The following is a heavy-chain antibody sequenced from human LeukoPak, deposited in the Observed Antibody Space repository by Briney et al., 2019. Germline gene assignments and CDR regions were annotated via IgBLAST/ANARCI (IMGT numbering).Heavy chain of an antibody. D-gene: IGHD1-14*01. CDR2: IHNSGRT. CDR3: ARHGTISSESYFDY. CDR1: GASLSPNY. V-gene: IGHV4-59*08. J-gene: IGHJ4*02. Sequence: SETLSLTCTVSGASLSPNYWSWIRQSPGKGLEWIGYIHNSGRTNYNPSLKSRVTGFVDTSKNQVSLRLSPVTAADTAVYYCARHGTISSESYFDYWGQGALVTVSS.